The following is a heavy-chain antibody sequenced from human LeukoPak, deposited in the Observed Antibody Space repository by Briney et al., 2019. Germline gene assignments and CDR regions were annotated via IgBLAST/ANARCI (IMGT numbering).Heavy chain of an antibody. CDR2: INPSGGGT. V-gene: IGHV1-46*01. Sequence: ASVKVSCKASGYTFTSYFMHWVRQAPGQGLDWMGIINPSGGGTSYAQKFQGRVTMTRDRSTSTVYMELSSLRSVDTAVYYCARDSADYGDYDYWGQGTLVTVSS. D-gene: IGHD4-17*01. CDR1: GYTFTSYF. J-gene: IGHJ4*02. CDR3: ARDSADYGDYDY.